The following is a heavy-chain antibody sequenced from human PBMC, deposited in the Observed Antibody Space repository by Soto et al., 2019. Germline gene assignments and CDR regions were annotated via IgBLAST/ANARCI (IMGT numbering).Heavy chain of an antibody. CDR1: GGSISSDNW. J-gene: IGHJ5*01. Sequence: SETLSLTCVVSGGSISSDNWWACVRQTPTKGLQWIGEIYHAGGTNYNPSLKSRVTIAIDRSKNQFSLKLNSVTAADTAVYFCARYSNSRRGYCSGATCYGLDSWGQGTLVTVSS. V-gene: IGHV4-4*02. D-gene: IGHD2-15*01. CDR2: IYHAGGT. CDR3: ARYSNSRRGYCSGATCYGLDS.